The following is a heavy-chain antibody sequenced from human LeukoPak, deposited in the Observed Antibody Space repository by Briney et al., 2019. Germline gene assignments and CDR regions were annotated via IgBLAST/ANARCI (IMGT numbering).Heavy chain of an antibody. V-gene: IGHV4-59*01. D-gene: IGHD3-10*01. CDR1: GDSINNYY. CDR2: AQSTRTS. CDR3: ARDLGRYTTT. J-gene: IGHJ5*02. Sequence: SETLSLTRTVSGDSINNYYRSWLQPPPGKGQERFSYAQSTRTSNYNPPLTSRVSISVDTSKHQFSLELSSVTAADTAIYYCARDLGRYTTTWGQGTLVTVSS.